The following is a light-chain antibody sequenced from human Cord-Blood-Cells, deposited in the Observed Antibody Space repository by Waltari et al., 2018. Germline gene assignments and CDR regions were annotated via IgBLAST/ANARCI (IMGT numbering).Light chain of an antibody. V-gene: IGLV2-11*01. CDR2: DVS. CDR3: CSYAGSYVV. CDR1: SSDVGGYNY. J-gene: IGLJ2*01. Sequence: QSALTQPRSVSGSPGQSVTIYCTGTSSDVGGYNYVSWYQQHPGKAPKPMSYDVSKLPSGVPDRFSGSKSGNTASLTISGLQAEDEADYYCCSYAGSYVVFGGGTKLTVL.